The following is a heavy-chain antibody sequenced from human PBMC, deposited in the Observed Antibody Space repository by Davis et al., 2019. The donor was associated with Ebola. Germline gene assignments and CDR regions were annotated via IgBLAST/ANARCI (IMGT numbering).Heavy chain of an antibody. CDR2: ISGSGGST. D-gene: IGHD2-21*02. Sequence: GGSLRLSCAASGFTFSSYAMSWVRQAPGKGLEWVSAISGSGGSTYYADSVKGRFTISRDNSKNTLYLQMNSLRAEDTAVYYCAKASHIVVVTPYDYWGQGTLVTVSS. CDR1: GFTFSSYA. CDR3: AKASHIVVVTPYDY. J-gene: IGHJ4*02. V-gene: IGHV3-23*01.